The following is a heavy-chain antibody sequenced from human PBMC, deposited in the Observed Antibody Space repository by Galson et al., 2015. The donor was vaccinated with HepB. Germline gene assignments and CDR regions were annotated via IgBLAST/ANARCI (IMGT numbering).Heavy chain of an antibody. CDR1: GFSFSNYG. CDR2: MWSDGSNK. D-gene: IGHD2/OR15-2a*01. CDR3: ARDRTTSNTAWLNWFAP. Sequence: SLRLSCAASGFSFSNYGMHWVRQAPGKGLEWVALMWSDGSNKHYADSVKGRFTISRDKSKNTLYLQMNSLRAEDTAIYYCARDRTTSNTAWLNWFAPWGQRTLVTASS. V-gene: IGHV3-33*01. J-gene: IGHJ5*02.